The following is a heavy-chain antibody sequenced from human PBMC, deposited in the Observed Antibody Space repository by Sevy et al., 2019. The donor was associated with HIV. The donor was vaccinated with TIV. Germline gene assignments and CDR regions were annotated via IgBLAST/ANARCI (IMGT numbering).Heavy chain of an antibody. CDR2: VRSKANSYAT. D-gene: IGHD3-3*01. J-gene: IGHJ4*02. CDR3: TRPHYDFWSGYQDY. CDR1: GFTFSGSA. V-gene: IGHV3-73*01. Sequence: GGSLRLSCAASGFTFSGSAMHWVRQASGKGLEWVGRVRSKANSYATAYAALVKGRFTISRDDSKNTAYMQMNSLKTEDTAVYYCTRPHYDFWSGYQDYWGQGTLVTVSS.